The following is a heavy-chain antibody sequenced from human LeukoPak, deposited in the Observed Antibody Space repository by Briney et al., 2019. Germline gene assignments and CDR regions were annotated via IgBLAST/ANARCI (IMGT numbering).Heavy chain of an antibody. CDR2: IYYSGST. Sequence: PSETLSLTCTVSGGSISSSSYYWGWIRQPPGKELEWIGSIYYSGSTYYNPSLKSRVTISVDTSKNQFSLKLSSVAAADTAVYYCARFSSSSSYFDYWGQGTLVTVSS. J-gene: IGHJ4*02. CDR1: GGSISSSSYY. D-gene: IGHD6-13*01. CDR3: ARFSSSSSYFDY. V-gene: IGHV4-39*01.